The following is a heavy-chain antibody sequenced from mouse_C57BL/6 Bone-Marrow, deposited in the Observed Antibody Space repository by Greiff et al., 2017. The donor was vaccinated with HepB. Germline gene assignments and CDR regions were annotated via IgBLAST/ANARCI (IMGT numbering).Heavy chain of an antibody. D-gene: IGHD2-4*01. V-gene: IGHV14-1*01. Sequence: EVQLQQSGAELVRPGASVNLSCTASGFTFIDYFMHWVKQSPDPGLEWVGWVDPEDGDTEYAPKFQGKATMTADTSSNTASLQLRSLTSEDTAVYYCTTPPIYYDYPYAMDYWGQGTSVTVSS. CDR1: GFTFIDYF. CDR3: TTPPIYYDYPYAMDY. CDR2: VDPEDGDT. J-gene: IGHJ4*01.